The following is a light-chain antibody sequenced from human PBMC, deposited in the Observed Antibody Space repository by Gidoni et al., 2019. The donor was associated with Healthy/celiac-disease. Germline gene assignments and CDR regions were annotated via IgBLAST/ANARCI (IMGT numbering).Light chain of an antibody. V-gene: IGKV3-15*01. CDR1: QSVSSN. CDR3: QQYNNRPRT. CDR2: GAS. J-gene: IGKJ1*01. Sequence: TLSVSPGERATLSCRASQSVSSNLAWYQQKPGQAPRLLIYGASTRATGIPARFSGSGSGTEFTLTISSLQSEDFAVYYCQQYNNRPRTFXXXTKVEIK.